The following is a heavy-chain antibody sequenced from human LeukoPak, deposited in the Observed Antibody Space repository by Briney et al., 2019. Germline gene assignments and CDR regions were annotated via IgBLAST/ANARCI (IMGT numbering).Heavy chain of an antibody. CDR3: AGGAGSPDY. Sequence: GGTLRLSCAASGFTFSSYGMSWVRQAPGKGLEWVSVIYSGGSTYYADSVKGRFTISRDNSKNTLYLQMNSLRAEDTAVYYCAGGAGSPDYWGQGTLVTVSS. CDR1: GFTFSSYG. D-gene: IGHD3-16*01. V-gene: IGHV3-53*01. CDR2: IYSGGST. J-gene: IGHJ4*02.